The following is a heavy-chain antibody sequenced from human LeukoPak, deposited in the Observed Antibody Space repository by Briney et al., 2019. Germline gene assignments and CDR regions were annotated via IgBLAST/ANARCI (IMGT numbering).Heavy chain of an antibody. Sequence: GRSLRLSCAASGFTFSRYGMHWVRQAPGKGLEWVAVVSFEGSNKYYADSVKGRFTISRDNSKNTLYLQMNSLRAEDTAVYYCARERVPLGYAFDIWGQGTMVTVSS. CDR3: ARERVPLGYAFDI. CDR1: GFTFSRYG. D-gene: IGHD3-16*01. V-gene: IGHV3-30*03. CDR2: VSFEGSNK. J-gene: IGHJ3*02.